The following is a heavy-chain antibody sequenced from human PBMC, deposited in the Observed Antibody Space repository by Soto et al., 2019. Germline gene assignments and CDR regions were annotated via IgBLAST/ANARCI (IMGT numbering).Heavy chain of an antibody. J-gene: IGHJ4*02. CDR1: GGTFSSYA. CDR2: IIPIFGTA. D-gene: IGHD1-26*01. V-gene: IGHV1-69*13. CDR3: ATGGGSGSYLGLYYFDY. Sequence: SVKVSCKASGGTFSSYAISWVRQAPGQGLEWMGGIIPIFGTANYAQKFQGRVTITADESTSTAYMELSSLRSEDTAVYYCATGGGSGSYLGLYYFDYWGQGTLVTVSS.